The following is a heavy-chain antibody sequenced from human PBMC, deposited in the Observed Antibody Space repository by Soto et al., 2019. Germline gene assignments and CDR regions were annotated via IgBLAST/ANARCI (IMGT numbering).Heavy chain of an antibody. Sequence: EVQLVESGGGLVQPGESLRLSCAASGLTFNTYWMTWVRQPPGKGLEWVANINPDGSVKYSVDSLKGRFTIPRDNAKNSLYLQMNSLRAEDTAVYYCASARDYFFDYWGQGTLVTVSS. CDR2: INPDGSVK. J-gene: IGHJ4*02. V-gene: IGHV3-7*01. CDR1: GLTFNTYW. CDR3: ASARDYFFDY. D-gene: IGHD2-21*01.